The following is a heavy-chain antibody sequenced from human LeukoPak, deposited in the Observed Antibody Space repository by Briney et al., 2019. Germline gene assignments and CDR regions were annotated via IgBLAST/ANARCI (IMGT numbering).Heavy chain of an antibody. Sequence: GGSLRLSCAASGFTFSSYGMHWVRQAPGKGLEWVANIKQDGSEKYYVDSVKGRFTISRDNAKNSLYLQMNSLRAEDTAVYYCASFWGFYVWGKGTTVTVSS. CDR3: ASFWGFYV. CDR1: GFTFSSYG. CDR2: IKQDGSEK. J-gene: IGHJ6*04. D-gene: IGHD3-16*01. V-gene: IGHV3-7*01.